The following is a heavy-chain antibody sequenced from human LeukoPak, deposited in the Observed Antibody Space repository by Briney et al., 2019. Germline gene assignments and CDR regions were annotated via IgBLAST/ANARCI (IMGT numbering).Heavy chain of an antibody. CDR2: IWYGGSNK. J-gene: IGHJ4*02. CDR3: AKEEGAYSSSPYLDY. D-gene: IGHD6-6*01. CDR1: GFTFSSYG. V-gene: IGHV3-30*02. Sequence: PGGSLRLSCAASGFTFSSYGMHWVRQAPGKGLEWVAVIWYGGSNKYYADSVKGRFTISRDNSKNTLYLQMNSLRAEDTAVYYCAKEEGAYSSSPYLDYWGQGTLVTVSS.